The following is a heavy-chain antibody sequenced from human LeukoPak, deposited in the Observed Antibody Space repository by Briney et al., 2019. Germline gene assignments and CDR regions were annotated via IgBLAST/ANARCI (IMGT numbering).Heavy chain of an antibody. J-gene: IGHJ3*02. V-gene: IGHV1-2*02. CDR1: GYTFTGYY. Sequence: GASVKVSCKASGYTFTGYYMHWVRQAPGQGLEWMGWISPNSGGTNYAQKFQGRVTMTRDTSISTAYMELSRLRSDDTAVYYCARTRRYCSSTSCYTWAFDIWGQGTMVTVSS. CDR2: ISPNSGGT. D-gene: IGHD2-2*02. CDR3: ARTRRYCSSTSCYTWAFDI.